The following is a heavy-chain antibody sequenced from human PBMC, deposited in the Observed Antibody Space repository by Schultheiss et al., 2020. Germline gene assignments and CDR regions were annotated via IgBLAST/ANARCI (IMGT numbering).Heavy chain of an antibody. CDR1: GYTFTGYY. Sequence: GAVKVSCKASGYTFTGYYMHWVRQAPGQGLEWMGWINPNSGGTNYAQKFQGRVTMTRDTSISTAYMELSRLRSDDTAVYYCATRRLLLYCSGGSCYQKNYYGMDVWGQGTTVTVSS. CDR3: ATRRLLLYCSGGSCYQKNYYGMDV. D-gene: IGHD2-15*01. J-gene: IGHJ6*02. V-gene: IGHV1-2*02. CDR2: INPNSGGT.